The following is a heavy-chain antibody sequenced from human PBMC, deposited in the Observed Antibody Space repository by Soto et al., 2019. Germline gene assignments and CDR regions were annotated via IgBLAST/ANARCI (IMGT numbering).Heavy chain of an antibody. CDR1: GYTFTSYY. J-gene: IGHJ5*02. CDR3: ARDQGYYGSASNWFDP. D-gene: IGHD3-10*01. V-gene: IGHV1-46*03. Sequence: GASVKVSCKASGYTFTSYYMHWVRQAPGQGLEWMGIINPSGGSTSYAQKFQGRVTMTRDTSTSTVYMELSSLRSEDTAVYYCARDQGYYGSASNWFDPWGQGTLVTVSS. CDR2: INPSGGST.